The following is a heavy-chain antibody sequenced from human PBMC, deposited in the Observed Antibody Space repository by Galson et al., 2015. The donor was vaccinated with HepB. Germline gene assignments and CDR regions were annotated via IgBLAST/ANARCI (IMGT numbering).Heavy chain of an antibody. D-gene: IGHD3-22*01. J-gene: IGHJ3*02. V-gene: IGHV4-30-2*01. CDR2: IFHGGIT. Sequence: TLSLTCAVSGGSISSGGYSWSWIRQPPGKALEWIGYIFHGGITYNPSLKSRVTISVDGSKNQFSLKLSSVTAADTAAYYCARARYYDSNGYYDAYDSWGEGKTVTVSS. CDR1: GGSISSGGYS. CDR3: ARARYYDSNGYYDAYDS.